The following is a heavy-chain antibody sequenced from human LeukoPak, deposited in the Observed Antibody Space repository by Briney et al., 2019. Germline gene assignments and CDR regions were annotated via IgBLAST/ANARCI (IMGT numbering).Heavy chain of an antibody. CDR2: INPNSGGT. CDR1: GYTFTGYC. CDR3: ARAISTIFGVVIRDYYYGMDV. D-gene: IGHD3-3*01. V-gene: IGHV1-2*02. Sequence: ASVKVSCKASGYTFTGYCMHWVRQAPGQGLEWMGWINPNSGGTNYAQKFQGRVTMTRDTSISTAYMELCRLRSDDTAVYYCARAISTIFGVVIRDYYYGMDVWGQGTTVTVSS. J-gene: IGHJ6*02.